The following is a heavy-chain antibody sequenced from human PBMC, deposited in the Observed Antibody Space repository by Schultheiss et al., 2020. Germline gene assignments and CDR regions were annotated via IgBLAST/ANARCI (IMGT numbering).Heavy chain of an antibody. CDR1: GFTFDDYA. CDR3: ARVGQRGRYS. V-gene: IGHV3-66*01. Sequence: GGSLRLSCAASGFTFDDYAMHWVRQAPGKGLEWVSVIYSGGSTYYADSVKGRFTISRDNSKNTLYLQMNSLRAEDTAVYYCARVGQRGRYSWGQGTLVTVSS. D-gene: IGHD5-18*01. J-gene: IGHJ4*02. CDR2: IYSGGST.